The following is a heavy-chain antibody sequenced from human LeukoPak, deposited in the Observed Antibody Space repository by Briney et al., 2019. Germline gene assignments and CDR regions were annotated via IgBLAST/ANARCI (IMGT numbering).Heavy chain of an antibody. CDR3: ATGRVGATFDA. V-gene: IGHV4-30-4*01. D-gene: IGHD1-26*01. CDR1: GXSISRADYY. J-gene: IGHJ5*02. Sequence: SETLSLPCTVSGXSISRADYYWSWIRQPPGKGLEWLGYISYSGDSYYNPSLKSRLTISIDTSKNQFSLKLSSVTAADTAVYYCATGRVGATFDAWGQGTQVTVSS. CDR2: ISYSGDS.